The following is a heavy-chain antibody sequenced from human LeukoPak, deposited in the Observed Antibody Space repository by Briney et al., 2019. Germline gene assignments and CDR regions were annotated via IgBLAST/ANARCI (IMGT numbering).Heavy chain of an antibody. D-gene: IGHD2-15*01. CDR3: ARYCSGGSCYFDAFDI. V-gene: IGHV4-39*07. CDR2: IYYSGST. Sequence: GSLRLSCVASGFTVSSNYMSWVRQPPGKGLEWIGSIYYSGSTYYNPSLKSRVTISVDTSKNQFSLRLSSVTAADTAVYYCARYCSGGSCYFDAFDIWGQGTMVTVSS. CDR1: GFTVSSNY. J-gene: IGHJ3*02.